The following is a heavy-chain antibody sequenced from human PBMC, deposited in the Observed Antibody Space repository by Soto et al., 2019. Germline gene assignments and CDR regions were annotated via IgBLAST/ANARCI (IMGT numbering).Heavy chain of an antibody. Sequence: PGGSLRLSCAASGFTFSSYWMHWVRQAPGKGLVWVSRINNDGSSTSYADSVKGRFTISRDNAKNTLYLQMNSLRAEDTAVYYCARVPSELWFGELANWGQGTLVTVSS. CDR1: GFTFSSYW. J-gene: IGHJ4*02. CDR2: INNDGSST. V-gene: IGHV3-74*01. D-gene: IGHD3-10*01. CDR3: ARVPSELWFGELAN.